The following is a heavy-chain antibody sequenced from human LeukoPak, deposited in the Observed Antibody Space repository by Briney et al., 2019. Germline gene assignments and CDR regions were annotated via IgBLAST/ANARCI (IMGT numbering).Heavy chain of an antibody. D-gene: IGHD1-26*01. Sequence: GRSLRLSCAASGLTFRNYGMHWVRQAPGKGLEWVAVIWYDGSNQYYVDSVKGRFTVSRDNAKNTLYLQMNSLRAEDTAAYYCATDRDSGKYYDYWGQGTLVTVSS. CDR3: ATDRDSGKYYDY. CDR2: IWYDGSNQ. J-gene: IGHJ4*02. V-gene: IGHV3-33*01. CDR1: GLTFRNYG.